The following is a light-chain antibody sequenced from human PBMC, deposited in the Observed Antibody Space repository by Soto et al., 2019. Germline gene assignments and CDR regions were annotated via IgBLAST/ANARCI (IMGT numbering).Light chain of an antibody. CDR2: SNN. V-gene: IGLV1-44*01. CDR3: AAWDDYLNGWV. CDR1: SSNIGADFG. Sequence: QSVLTQPPSVSGAPGQTITISCTGSSSNIGADFGVHWYQQVPGTAPKLLIYSNNQWPSGVPDRFSGSKSGTSASLAISGLQSEDEADYYCAAWDDYLNGWVFGGGTKLTVL. J-gene: IGLJ3*02.